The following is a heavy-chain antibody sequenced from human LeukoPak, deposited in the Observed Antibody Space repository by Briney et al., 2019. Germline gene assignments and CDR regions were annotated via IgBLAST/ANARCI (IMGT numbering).Heavy chain of an antibody. D-gene: IGHD1-26*01. J-gene: IGHJ4*02. CDR2: IYYSGST. CDR3: ARYLSGGFDY. V-gene: IGHV4-4*02. CDR1: GGSISSSNW. Sequence: PSETLSLTCAVSGGSISSSNWWSWVRQPPGKGLEWIGYIYYSGSTNYNPSLKSRVTISVDTSKNQFSLKLSSVTAADTAVYYCARYLSGGFDYWGQGTLVTVSS.